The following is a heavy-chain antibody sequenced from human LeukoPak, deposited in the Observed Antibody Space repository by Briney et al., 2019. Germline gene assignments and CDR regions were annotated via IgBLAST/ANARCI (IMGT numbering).Heavy chain of an antibody. V-gene: IGHV3-7*01. D-gene: IGHD5-12*01. CDR3: GSGMRRGSTGYDLSY. J-gene: IGHJ1*01. Sequence: SGESLTLSCAASGFTLTNHWKNWVRQPPATGLELVANIKQDGNEKNNVDSEKGRFSISSDNTHNSLEPQLYNLRAEDTGLYFCGSGMRRGSTGYDLSYWGRGSLVTVSS. CDR2: IKQDGNEK. CDR1: GFTLTNHW.